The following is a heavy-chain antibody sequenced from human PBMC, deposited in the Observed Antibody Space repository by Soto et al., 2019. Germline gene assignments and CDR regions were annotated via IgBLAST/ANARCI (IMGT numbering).Heavy chain of an antibody. CDR2: INSDGSST. Sequence: PGGSLRLSCAASGFTFSSYWMHWVRQAPGQGLVWVSRINSDGSSTSYADSVKGRFTISRDNAKNTLYLQMNSLRAEDTAVYYCARDRPQYYYDSSGYLRLNDLDYWGQVTLVTVSS. J-gene: IGHJ4*02. CDR1: GFTFSSYW. CDR3: ARDRPQYYYDSSGYLRLNDLDY. V-gene: IGHV3-74*01. D-gene: IGHD3-22*01.